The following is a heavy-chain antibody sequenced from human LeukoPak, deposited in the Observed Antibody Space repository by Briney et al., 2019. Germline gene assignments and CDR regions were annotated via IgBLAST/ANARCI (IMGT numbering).Heavy chain of an antibody. Sequence: PSETLSLTCTVSGGSISSSSYYWGWIRQPPGKGLEWIGSIYYSGSTYYNPSLKSRVTISVDTSKNQFSLKLSSVTAADTAVYYCARAHGSSGYYYYYMDVWGKGTTVTVSS. CDR2: IYYSGST. V-gene: IGHV4-39*01. CDR1: GGSISSSSYY. J-gene: IGHJ6*03. CDR3: ARAHGSSGYYYYYMDV. D-gene: IGHD3-10*01.